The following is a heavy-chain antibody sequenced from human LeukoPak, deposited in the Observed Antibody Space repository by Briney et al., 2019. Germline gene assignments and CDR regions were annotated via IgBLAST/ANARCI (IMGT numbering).Heavy chain of an antibody. CDR2: IKQDGSEK. V-gene: IGHV3-7*01. Sequence: GGSLRLSCAASGFTFSSYWMSWVRQAPGKGLEWVANIKQDGSEKYYVDSVKGRFTISRDNAKNSLYLQMNSLRAEDTAVYYCARCRHDYGDYDLDYWGQGTLVTVSS. CDR1: GFTFSSYW. J-gene: IGHJ4*02. D-gene: IGHD4-17*01. CDR3: ARCRHDYGDYDLDY.